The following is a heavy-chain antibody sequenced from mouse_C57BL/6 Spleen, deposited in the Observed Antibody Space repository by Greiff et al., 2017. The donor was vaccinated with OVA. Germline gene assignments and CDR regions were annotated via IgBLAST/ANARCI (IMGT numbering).Heavy chain of an antibody. CDR3: ARGYGSSYVYFDY. V-gene: IGHV1-50*01. CDR2: IDPSDSYT. J-gene: IGHJ2*01. D-gene: IGHD1-1*01. Sequence: VQLQQPGAELVKPGASVKLSCKASGYTFTSYWMQWEKQRPGQGLEWIGEIDPSDSYTNYNQKFKGKATLTVDTSSSTAYMQLSSLTSEDSAVYYCARGYGSSYVYFDYWGQGTTLTVSS. CDR1: GYTFTSYW.